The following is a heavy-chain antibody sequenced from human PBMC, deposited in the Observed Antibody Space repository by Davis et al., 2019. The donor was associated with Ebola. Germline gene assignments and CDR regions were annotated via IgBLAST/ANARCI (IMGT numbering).Heavy chain of an antibody. CDR3: ARGGLTMVRGVMDYYYYYGMDV. Sequence: GSLRLSCTVSGGSISSYYWSWIRQPPGKGLEWLGYIYYSGSTNYNPSLKSRVTISVDTSKNQFSLKLSSVTAADTAVYYCARGGLTMVRGVMDYYYYYGMDVWGQGTTVTVSS. J-gene: IGHJ6*02. CDR2: IYYSGST. D-gene: IGHD3-10*01. V-gene: IGHV4-59*01. CDR1: GGSISSYY.